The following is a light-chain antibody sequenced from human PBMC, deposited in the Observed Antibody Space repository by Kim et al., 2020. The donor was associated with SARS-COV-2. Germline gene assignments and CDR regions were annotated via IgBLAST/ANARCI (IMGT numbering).Light chain of an antibody. CDR2: EVN. CDR3: CSYADYNNYV. Sequence: GQSVTNSCTGTSGDVGNSKYVSWYRQHPGEAPKLMLYEVNKRPSGVPDRFSGSKSGDTASLTVSGLQTEDEADYYCCSYADYNNYVFGTGTKVTVL. J-gene: IGLJ1*01. CDR1: SGDVGNSKY. V-gene: IGLV2-8*01.